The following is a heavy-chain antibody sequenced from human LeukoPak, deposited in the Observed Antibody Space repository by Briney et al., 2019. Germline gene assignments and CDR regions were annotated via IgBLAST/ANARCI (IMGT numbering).Heavy chain of an antibody. V-gene: IGHV3-23*01. CDR1: GFTFSTFA. Sequence: GGSLRLSCEASGFTFSTFAMIWVRQPPGKGLEWVSSIFPSGGEIHYADSVRGRFTISRDNSKSTLSLQMNSLRAEGTAIYYCATYRQVLLPFESWGQGTLVTVSS. CDR3: ATYRQVLLPFES. D-gene: IGHD2-8*02. J-gene: IGHJ4*02. CDR2: IFPSGGEI.